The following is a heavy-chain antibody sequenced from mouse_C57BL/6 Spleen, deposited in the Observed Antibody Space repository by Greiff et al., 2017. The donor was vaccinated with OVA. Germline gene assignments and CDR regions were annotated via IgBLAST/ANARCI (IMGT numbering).Heavy chain of an antibody. J-gene: IGHJ4*01. CDR2: IYPGDGDT. CDR3: ARGRAMDY. V-gene: IGHV1-82*01. CDR1: GYAFSRSW. Sequence: VQLQQSGPELVKPGASVKISCKASGYAFSRSWMNWVKQRPGKGLEWIGRIYPGDGDTNYNGKFKGKATLTADKSSSTAYMQLSSLTSEDSAVYFCARGRAMDYWGQGTSVTVSS.